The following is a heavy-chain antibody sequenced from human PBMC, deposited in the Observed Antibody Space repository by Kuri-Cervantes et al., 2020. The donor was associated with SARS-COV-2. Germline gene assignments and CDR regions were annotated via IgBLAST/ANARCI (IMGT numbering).Heavy chain of an antibody. Sequence: ASVKVSCKASGYTFTSYGISWVRQAPGQGLEWMGWISAYNGNTNYAQKFQGRVTMTRDTSISTAYMELSRLRSDDTAVYYCARAPRDCRCTRCYIYSYSYMDGWGKGTTVTVSS. CDR2: ISAYNGNT. D-gene: IGHD2-2*02. CDR3: ARAPRDCRCTRCYIYSYSYMDG. CDR1: GYTFTSYG. V-gene: IGHV1-18*01. J-gene: IGHJ6*03.